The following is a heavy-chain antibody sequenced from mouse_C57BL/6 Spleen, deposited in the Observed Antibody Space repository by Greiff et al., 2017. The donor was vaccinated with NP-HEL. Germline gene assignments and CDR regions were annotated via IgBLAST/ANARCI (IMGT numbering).Heavy chain of an antibody. CDR2: INPNNGGT. CDR1: GYTFTDYN. CDR3: AREGYYGSSRFAY. V-gene: IGHV1-22*01. J-gene: IGHJ3*01. D-gene: IGHD1-1*01. Sequence: EVQLQQSGPGLVKPGASVKMSCKASGYTFTDYNMHWVKQSHGKSLEWIGYINPNNGGTSYNQKFKGKATLTVNKSSSTAYMELRSLTSENSAVYYCAREGYYGSSRFAYWGQGTLVTVSA.